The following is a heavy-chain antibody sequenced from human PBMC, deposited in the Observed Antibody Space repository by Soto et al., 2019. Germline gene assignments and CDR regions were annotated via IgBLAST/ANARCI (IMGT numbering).Heavy chain of an antibody. V-gene: IGHV4-59*01. Sequence: SETLSLTCTVSGGSISSYYWSWIRQPPGKGLEWIGYIYYSGSTNYNPSLKSRVTISVDTSKNQFSLKLSSVTAADTAVYYCARVNSSSSGPFDYWGQGTLVTVSS. CDR2: IYYSGST. J-gene: IGHJ4*02. D-gene: IGHD6-6*01. CDR1: GGSISSYY. CDR3: ARVNSSSSGPFDY.